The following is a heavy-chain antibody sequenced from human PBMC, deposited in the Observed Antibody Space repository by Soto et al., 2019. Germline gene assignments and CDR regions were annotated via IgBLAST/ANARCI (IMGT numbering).Heavy chain of an antibody. CDR1: GFTVSSNY. D-gene: IGHD6-19*01. CDR3: ARSKFGSSGWYWSHAFDI. J-gene: IGHJ3*02. Sequence: GGSLRLSCAASGFTVSSNYMSWVRQAPGKGLEWVSVIYSGGSTYYADSVKGRFTISRDNSKNTLYLQMNSLRAEDTAVYYCARSKFGSSGWYWSHAFDIWGQGTMVTVSS. V-gene: IGHV3-66*01. CDR2: IYSGGST.